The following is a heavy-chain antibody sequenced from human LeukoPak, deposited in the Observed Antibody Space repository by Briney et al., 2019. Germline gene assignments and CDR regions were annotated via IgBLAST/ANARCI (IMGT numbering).Heavy chain of an antibody. CDR1: GFTFSTFA. V-gene: IGHV3-30*18. D-gene: IGHD6-19*01. J-gene: IGHJ4*02. Sequence: GRSLRLSCAASGFTFSTFAMHWVRQAPGKGLECVAVISYDGSNTYYADSVRGRFTISRDNSKNTLDLQMNSLRADDTAVYYCAKEGIEVAGRPYYFDYWGRGTLVTVSS. CDR2: ISYDGSNT. CDR3: AKEGIEVAGRPYYFDY.